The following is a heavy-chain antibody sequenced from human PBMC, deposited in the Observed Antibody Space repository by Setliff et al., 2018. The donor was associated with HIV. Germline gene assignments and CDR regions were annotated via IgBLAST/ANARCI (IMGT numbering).Heavy chain of an antibody. J-gene: IGHJ4*02. CDR2: IDPNSGDT. CDR1: GYTFNAYF. D-gene: IGHD3-10*01. Sequence: ASVKVSCKASGYTFNAYFIHWVRQAPGQGLEWMGWIDPNSGDTNYGQKFQGRVTMTRDTSTKTAYMELTRLRSDDTAVYSCARGGDDSGPGTWTFDFWGQGALVTVSS. V-gene: IGHV1-2*02. CDR3: ARGGDDSGPGTWTFDF.